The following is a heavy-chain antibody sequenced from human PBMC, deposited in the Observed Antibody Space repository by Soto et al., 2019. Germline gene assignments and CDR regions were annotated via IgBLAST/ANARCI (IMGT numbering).Heavy chain of an antibody. Sequence: QVQLVQSGAEVKKPGSSVKVACKVSGDTFSNYVINWVRQAPGQGLEWMGAIVPIFRTANYAQKFQGRVTFTADEFTITAYMELSGLRSDDTATYYCARETSAPGTFREDASDIWGQGTLVTVSS. V-gene: IGHV1-69*12. J-gene: IGHJ3*02. D-gene: IGHD6-13*01. CDR1: GDTFSNYV. CDR2: IVPIFRTA. CDR3: ARETSAPGTFREDASDI.